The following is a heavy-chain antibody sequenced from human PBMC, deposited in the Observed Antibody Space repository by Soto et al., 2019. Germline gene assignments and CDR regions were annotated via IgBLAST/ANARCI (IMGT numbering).Heavy chain of an antibody. Sequence: GGSLRLSCAASGFTFSSYGMHWVRQAPGKGLEWVAVIWYDGSNKYYADSVKGRFTISRDNSKNTLYLQMNSLRAEDTAVYYCAREVDGDYDVDYWVQGTLVTVSS. J-gene: IGHJ4*02. CDR1: GFTFSSYG. V-gene: IGHV3-33*01. D-gene: IGHD4-17*01. CDR2: IWYDGSNK. CDR3: AREVDGDYDVDY.